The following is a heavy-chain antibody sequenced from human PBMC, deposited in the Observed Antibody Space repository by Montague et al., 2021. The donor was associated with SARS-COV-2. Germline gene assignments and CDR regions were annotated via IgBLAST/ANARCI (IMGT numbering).Heavy chain of an antibody. CDR2: IYYTGST. Sequence: SETLSLTCTVSGGSISNSVYYWGWVRQPPGKGLEWIGSIYYTGSTYYNPSLKRRLTTSADTSENQFSLNLRSMTAADTAVYYCARHPQHWGQGTLVTVSS. CDR1: GGSISNSVYY. V-gene: IGHV4-39*01. J-gene: IGHJ1*01. CDR3: ARHPQH.